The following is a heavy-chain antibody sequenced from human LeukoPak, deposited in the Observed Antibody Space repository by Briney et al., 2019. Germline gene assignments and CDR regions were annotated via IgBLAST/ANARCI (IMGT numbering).Heavy chain of an antibody. CDR2: INHSGST. J-gene: IGHJ4*02. D-gene: IGHD1-7*01. CDR3: ARVVNYRGDDY. Sequence: PSETLSLTCAVYGGSFSGYYWSWIRPPPGKGLEWIGEINHSGSTNYNPSLKSRVTISVDTSKNQISLKLSSVTAADTAVYYCARVVNYRGDDYWGQGTLVTVSS. CDR1: GGSFSGYY. V-gene: IGHV4-34*01.